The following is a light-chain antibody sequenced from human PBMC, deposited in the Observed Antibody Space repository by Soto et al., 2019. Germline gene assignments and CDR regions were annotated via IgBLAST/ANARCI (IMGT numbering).Light chain of an antibody. CDR2: DAS. V-gene: IGKV3-20*01. CDR3: QQYGSSPLT. CDR1: QSVSGNY. J-gene: IGKJ4*01. Sequence: EVVLTQSPGTLSLSPGQRATLSCRASQSVSGNYLVWYQQKPGQAPSLHIYDASSRATGIPDRFSGSGSGTDFTLTISRLEPEDFAVYYCQQYGSSPLTFGGGTKVEIK.